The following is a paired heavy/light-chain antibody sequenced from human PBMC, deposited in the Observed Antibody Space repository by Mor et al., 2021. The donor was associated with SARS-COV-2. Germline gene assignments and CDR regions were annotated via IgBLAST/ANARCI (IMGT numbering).Light chain of an antibody. Sequence: IVMTQSPLSLPVTPGEPASISCRSSQSLLHSNGYNYLDWYLQRPGKSPQLLISLGSNRASGVPDRFSGSGSGTDFTLKISRVEAEDVGVYYCMQALQTPQTFGQGTKVDIK. CDR2: LGS. CDR1: QSLLHSNGYNY. CDR3: MQALQTPQT. J-gene: IGKJ1*01. V-gene: IGKV2-28*01.
Heavy chain of an antibody. V-gene: IGHV4-59*08. D-gene: IGHD6-13*01. CDR3: AGRGASAGTLYH. CDR1: GDSIRNYY. CDR2: SHYTGGP. Sequence: QVQLQESGPGVVKPSETLSLTCTVSGDSIRNYYWSWIRQSPGEGLEWIGYSHYTGGPNYNYSLKSRVTISVDTSKNQFSLKVTSVTAADTAVYFCAGRGASAGTLYHWGQGILVTVSA. J-gene: IGHJ5*02.